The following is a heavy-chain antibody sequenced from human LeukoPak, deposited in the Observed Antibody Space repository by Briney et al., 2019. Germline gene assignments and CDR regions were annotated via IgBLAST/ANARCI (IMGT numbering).Heavy chain of an antibody. CDR3: ARQSGWLDY. Sequence: PSETLSLTCTVSGASIRSHYWSWIRQPPGKGLEWIGYMYYSGNSNYNPALKSRVTISVDTSKNQFSLKLSSVTAADTAVYYCARQSGWLDYWGQGTLVTVSS. V-gene: IGHV4-59*08. CDR2: MYYSGNS. CDR1: GASIRSHY. J-gene: IGHJ4*02. D-gene: IGHD6-19*01.